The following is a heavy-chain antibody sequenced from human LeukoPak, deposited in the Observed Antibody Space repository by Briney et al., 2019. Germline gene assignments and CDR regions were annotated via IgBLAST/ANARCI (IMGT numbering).Heavy chain of an antibody. V-gene: IGHV4-61*02. Sequence: NPSQTLSLTCTVSGGSISGGSYYWSWIRQPAGKGLEWIGRIYTSGNTNYNPSLKSRVTISVDTSTNQFSLKLSSVTATDTAVYYCARELVAASHFFDYWGQGTLVTVSS. D-gene: IGHD2-15*01. CDR1: GGSISGGSYY. CDR3: ARELVAASHFFDY. CDR2: IYTSGNT. J-gene: IGHJ4*02.